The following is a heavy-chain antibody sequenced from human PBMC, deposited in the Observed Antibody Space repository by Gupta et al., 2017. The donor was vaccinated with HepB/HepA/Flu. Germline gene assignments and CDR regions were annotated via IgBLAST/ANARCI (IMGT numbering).Heavy chain of an antibody. CDR2: ISSVSSYI. Sequence: EVQLVESGGRLVKPGGSLRLSWAASGFNFITYTMNWVRQAPGKGLEWVASISSVSSYIYYADSVKGRFTISRDNAKNSLYLQMNSLRAEDSATYYCARAREALDYWGQGTLVTVSS. CDR3: ARAREALDY. CDR1: GFNFITYT. V-gene: IGHV3-21*01. J-gene: IGHJ4*02. D-gene: IGHD5-24*01.